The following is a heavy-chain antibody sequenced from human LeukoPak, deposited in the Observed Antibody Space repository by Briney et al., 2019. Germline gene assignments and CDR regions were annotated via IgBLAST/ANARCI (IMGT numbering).Heavy chain of an antibody. CDR2: INPNSGGT. Sequence: SSVKVSCKASGCTFTGYYMHWVRQAPGQGLEWMGWINPNSGGTNYAQKFQGRVTMTRDTSISTAYLELSRLRSDDTAVYYCARDHSGGWRYSMDVWGQGTTVTVSS. CDR1: GCTFTGYY. V-gene: IGHV1-2*02. J-gene: IGHJ6*01. CDR3: ARDHSGGWRYSMDV. D-gene: IGHD6-19*01.